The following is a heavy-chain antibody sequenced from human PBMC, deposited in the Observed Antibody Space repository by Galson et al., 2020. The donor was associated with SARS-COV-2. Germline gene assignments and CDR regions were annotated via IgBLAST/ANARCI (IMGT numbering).Heavy chain of an antibody. V-gene: IGHV3-21*01. J-gene: IGHJ6*02. D-gene: IGHD5-18*01. CDR2: ISTSSSYR. CDR3: ARDEGIRGYNYGRLYYGMDV. CDR1: GFPFSSYS. Sequence: RESLKISCAASGFPFSSYSMNWVRQAPGKGLEWVSSISTSSSYRYYADSVKGRFTISRDNVKKSLYLELNSLRAEDTAVYYCARDEGIRGYNYGRLYYGMDVWGQGTTVTVSS.